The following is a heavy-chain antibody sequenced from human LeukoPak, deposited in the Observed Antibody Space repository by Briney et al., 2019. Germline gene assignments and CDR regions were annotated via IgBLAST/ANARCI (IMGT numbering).Heavy chain of an antibody. J-gene: IGHJ3*02. V-gene: IGHV3-30*18. CDR1: GFTFSSYA. CDR2: ISYDGSNK. CDR3: AKDVAFDI. Sequence: GGSLRLSCAASGFTFSSYAMSWVRQAPGKGLEWVAVISYDGSNKYYADSVKGRFTISRDNSKNTLYLQMNSLRAEDTAVYYCAKDVAFDIWGQGTMVTVSS.